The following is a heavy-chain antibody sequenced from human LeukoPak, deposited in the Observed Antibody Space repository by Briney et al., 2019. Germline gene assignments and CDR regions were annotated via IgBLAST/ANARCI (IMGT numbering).Heavy chain of an antibody. V-gene: IGHV4-31*01. J-gene: IGHJ4*02. Sequence: NSSETLSLTCTVSGGSISNGNYYWSWIRQHPEKGLEWIGYIYESGDTYYNPSLKSPVTISADTSKNQFSLKLSSVTAADTAVYYCARVSGSSMIDFWGQGTLVTVSS. CDR2: IYESGDT. CDR3: ARVSGSSMIDF. D-gene: IGHD3-10*01. CDR1: GGSISNGNYY.